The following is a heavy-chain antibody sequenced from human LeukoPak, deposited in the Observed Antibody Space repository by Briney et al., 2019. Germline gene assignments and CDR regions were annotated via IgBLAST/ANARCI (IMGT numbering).Heavy chain of an antibody. CDR1: GYTFTSYG. CDR3: ARDRGAGTLYYDNDAFDI. V-gene: IGHV1-18*01. CDR2: ISAYNGNT. D-gene: IGHD3-22*01. Sequence: ASVKVSCKASGYTFTSYGISWVRQAPGQGLEWMGWISAYNGNTNYAQKLQGRVTMTTDTSTSTAYMELRSLRPDDTAVYYCARDRGAGTLYYDNDAFDIWGQGTMVTVSS. J-gene: IGHJ3*02.